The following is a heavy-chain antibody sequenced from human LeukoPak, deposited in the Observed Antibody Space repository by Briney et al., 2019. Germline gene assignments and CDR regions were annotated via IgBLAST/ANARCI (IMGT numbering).Heavy chain of an antibody. J-gene: IGHJ4*01. D-gene: IGHD2/OR15-2a*01. V-gene: IGHV1-69*13. Sequence: SVKVSCKASGGTFSSYAISWVRQAPGQGLEWMGGIIPIFGTANYAQKFQGRVTITADESTSTAYMELSSLRSEDTAVYYCTTRSPPFYATTISLDFWGQGALVTVSS. CDR3: TTRSPPFYATTISLDF. CDR2: IIPIFGTA. CDR1: GGTFSSYA.